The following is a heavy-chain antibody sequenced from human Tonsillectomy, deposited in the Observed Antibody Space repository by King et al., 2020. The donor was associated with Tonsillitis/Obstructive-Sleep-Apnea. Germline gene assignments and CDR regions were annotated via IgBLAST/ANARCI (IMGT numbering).Heavy chain of an antibody. CDR2: ISSSSSYI. J-gene: IGHJ3*02. V-gene: IGHV3-21*01. CDR3: ARASGSSSSAFDI. D-gene: IGHD6-13*01. CDR1: GFTFSSYS. Sequence: VQLVESGGGLVKPGGSLRLSCAASGFTFSSYSMNWVRQAPGKGLEWVSSISSSSSYIYYADSVKGRFTISRDNDKNSLYLQMNSLRAEDTAVYYCARASGSSSSAFDIWGQGTMVTVSS.